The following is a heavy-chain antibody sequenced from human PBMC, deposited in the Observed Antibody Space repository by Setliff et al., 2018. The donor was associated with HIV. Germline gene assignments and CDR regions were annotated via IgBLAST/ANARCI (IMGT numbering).Heavy chain of an antibody. Sequence: ASETLSLTCTVSGASINTGGYYWSWIRQHPGKGLEYIGYIYYSGSAYYSPSLKSRVTLSLDTSENQFSLGLSSGTAADTAVYYCATRDCGDDCYFDYWGQGTLVTVSS. CDR3: ATRDCGDDCYFDY. CDR1: GASINTGGYY. CDR2: IYYSGSA. V-gene: IGHV4-31*03. J-gene: IGHJ4*02. D-gene: IGHD2-21*01.